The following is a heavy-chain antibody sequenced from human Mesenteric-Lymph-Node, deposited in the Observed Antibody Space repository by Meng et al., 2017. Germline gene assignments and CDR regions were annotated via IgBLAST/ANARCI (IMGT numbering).Heavy chain of an antibody. CDR2: ISSSGSTI. Sequence: GESLKISCAASGFTFSSYEMNWVRQAPGKGLEWVSYISSSGSTIYYADSVKGRFTISRDNAKNALYLQMSSLRAEDTAVYYCARDLRVVMGSGTRGYFYGMDVWGQGTTVTVSS. D-gene: IGHD2-21*01. CDR3: ARDLRVVMGSGTRGYFYGMDV. CDR1: GFTFSSYE. V-gene: IGHV3-48*03. J-gene: IGHJ6*02.